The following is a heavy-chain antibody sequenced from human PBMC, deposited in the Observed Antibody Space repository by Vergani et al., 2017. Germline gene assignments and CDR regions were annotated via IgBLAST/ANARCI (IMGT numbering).Heavy chain of an antibody. D-gene: IGHD2-21*02. V-gene: IGHV5-51*01. CDR2: IYPGDSDT. CDR1: GYSFTSYW. Sequence: EVQLVQSGAEVKQPGESLKISCKGSGYSFTSYWIGWVRQMPGKGLEWMGIIYPGDSDTRYSPSFQGQVTISADKSISTAYLQWSSLKASDTAMYYCARLAYCGGDCFSSDNWFDPWGQGTLVTVSS. CDR3: ARLAYCGGDCFSSDNWFDP. J-gene: IGHJ5*02.